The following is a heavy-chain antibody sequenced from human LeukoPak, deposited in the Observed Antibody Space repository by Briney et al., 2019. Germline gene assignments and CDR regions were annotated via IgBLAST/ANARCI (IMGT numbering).Heavy chain of an antibody. V-gene: IGHV4-39*07. CDR1: NGFISSSGFY. CDR2: IYYYGST. CDR3: ARGHDILTGSPFDY. Sequence: SETLSLTCTVSNGFISSSGFYWGWIRQPPGMGLEWIGKIYYYGSTYYNPSLKSRVTISLDMSKNRFSLKLTSVTAADTAVYFCARGHDILTGSPFDYWGQGTLVTVSS. D-gene: IGHD3-9*01. J-gene: IGHJ4*02.